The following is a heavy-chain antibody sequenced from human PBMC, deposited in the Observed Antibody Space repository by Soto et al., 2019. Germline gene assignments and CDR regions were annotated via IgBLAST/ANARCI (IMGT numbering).Heavy chain of an antibody. V-gene: IGHV4-34*01. CDR3: ARGAGYGHLGAFDI. J-gene: IGHJ3*02. D-gene: IGHD5-18*01. CDR1: GGSFSGYY. Sequence: SETLSLTCAVYGGSFSGYYWSWIRQPPGKGLEWIGEINHSGSTNYNPSLKSRVTISVDTSKNQFSLKLSSVTAADTAVYYCARGAGYGHLGAFDIWGQGTMVTVSS. CDR2: INHSGST.